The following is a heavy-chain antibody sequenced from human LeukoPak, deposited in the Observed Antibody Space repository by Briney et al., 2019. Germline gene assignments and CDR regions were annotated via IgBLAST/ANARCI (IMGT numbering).Heavy chain of an antibody. D-gene: IGHD6-6*01. V-gene: IGHV1-2*02. CDR3: ARDVDVAAPLGY. CDR2: INPNSGGT. CDR1: GYTFTGYC. J-gene: IGHJ4*02. Sequence: WASVKVSCKASGYTFTGYCMHWVRQAPGQGLEWMGWINPNSGGTNYAQKLQGRVTMTTDTSTSTAYMELRSLRSDDTAVYYCARDVDVAAPLGYWGQGTLVTVSS.